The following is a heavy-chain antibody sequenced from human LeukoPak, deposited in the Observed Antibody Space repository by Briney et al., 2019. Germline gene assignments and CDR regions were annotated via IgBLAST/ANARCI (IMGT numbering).Heavy chain of an antibody. D-gene: IGHD3-10*01. CDR2: IYPGDSDT. V-gene: IGHV5-51*01. J-gene: IGHJ4*02. CDR1: GYSFTSYW. CDR3: ARQADLKDIWFGELFFDY. Sequence: GESLKISCKGSGYSFTSYWIGWVRQMPGNGLEWMGIIYPGDSDTRYSPSFQGQVTISADKSISTAYLQWSSLKASDTAMYYCARQADLKDIWFGELFFDYWGQGTLVTVSS.